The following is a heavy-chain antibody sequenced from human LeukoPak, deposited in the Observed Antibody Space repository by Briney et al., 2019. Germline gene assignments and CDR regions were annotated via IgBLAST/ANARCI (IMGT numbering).Heavy chain of an antibody. J-gene: IGHJ3*02. CDR2: ISWNSGSI. Sequence: PGGSLRLSCAASGFTFDDYAMHWVRQAPGKGLEWVSGISWNSGSIGYADSVKGRLTISRDNAKNSLYLQMNSLRAEDTALYYCAKLDSGFLDSSGYPDAFDIWGQGTMVTVSS. CDR3: AKLDSGFLDSSGYPDAFDI. V-gene: IGHV3-9*01. D-gene: IGHD3-22*01. CDR1: GFTFDDYA.